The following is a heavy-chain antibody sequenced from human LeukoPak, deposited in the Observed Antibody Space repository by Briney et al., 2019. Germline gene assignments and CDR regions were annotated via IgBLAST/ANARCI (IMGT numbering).Heavy chain of an antibody. Sequence: PGGSLRLCCAASGCTFSSYAMSWVRQATGKGVGWVSAISGSGESTYYAGSVKGRFTISKDNSKNTVYLQMSSLRAEDTGVYYCAKDIDSSGWTGVYYYYGMDVWGQGTTVTVSS. D-gene: IGHD6-19*01. CDR1: GCTFSSYA. CDR3: AKDIDSSGWTGVYYYYGMDV. J-gene: IGHJ6*02. CDR2: ISGSGEST. V-gene: IGHV3-23*01.